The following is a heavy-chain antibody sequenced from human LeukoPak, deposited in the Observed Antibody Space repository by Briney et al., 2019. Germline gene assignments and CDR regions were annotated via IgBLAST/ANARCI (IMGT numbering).Heavy chain of an antibody. CDR3: ARDPRRGYSYGPRGDFDY. CDR2: ISSSGSTI. Sequence: PGGSLRLSCTASGFPFSNYELNWVRQAPGKGLEWVSYISSSGSTIYYADSVKGRFTISRDNAKNSLYLQMNSLRAEDTAVYYCARDPRRGYSYGPRGDFDYWGQGTLVTVSS. D-gene: IGHD5-18*01. CDR1: GFPFSNYE. J-gene: IGHJ4*02. V-gene: IGHV3-48*03.